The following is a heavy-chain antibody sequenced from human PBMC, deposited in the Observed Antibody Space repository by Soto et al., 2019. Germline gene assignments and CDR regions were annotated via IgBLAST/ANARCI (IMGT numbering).Heavy chain of an antibody. CDR1: GGSISSSNW. J-gene: IGHJ6*02. D-gene: IGHD2-15*01. CDR3: ARAPYCSGGSCDYYYYYGMDV. CDR2: IYHSGST. V-gene: IGHV4-4*02. Sequence: SETLSLTCAVSGGSISSSNWWSWVRQPPGKGLEWIGEIYHSGSTNYNPSLKSRVTISVDKSKNQFSLKLSSVTAADTAVYYCARAPYCSGGSCDYYYYYGMDVWGQGTTVTVS.